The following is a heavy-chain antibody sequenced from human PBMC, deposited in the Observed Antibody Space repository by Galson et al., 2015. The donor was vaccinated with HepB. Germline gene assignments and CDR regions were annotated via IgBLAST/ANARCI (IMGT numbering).Heavy chain of an antibody. CDR3: ARVVATRPKDY. V-gene: IGHV5-10-1*01. D-gene: IGHD6-6*01. Sequence: PGKGLEWMGRIDPSDSYTNYSPSFQGHVTISADKSISTAYLKRSSLKASDTAMYYCARVVATRPKDYWGQGTLVTVSS. CDR2: IDPSDSYT. J-gene: IGHJ4*02.